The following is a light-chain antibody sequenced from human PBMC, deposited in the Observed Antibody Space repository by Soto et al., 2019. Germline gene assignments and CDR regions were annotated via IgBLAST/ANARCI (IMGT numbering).Light chain of an antibody. CDR3: QQRSNWPLT. CDR1: QSVSSY. J-gene: IGKJ4*01. V-gene: IGKV3-11*01. Sequence: EIVLTQSPAILSLSPGERAIISSRASQSVSSYLAWYQQKPGQAPRLLIYDASNRATGISARFSGSGSGTDITLTISSLEPEDFAVYYCQQRSNWPLTFGGGTKVEIK. CDR2: DAS.